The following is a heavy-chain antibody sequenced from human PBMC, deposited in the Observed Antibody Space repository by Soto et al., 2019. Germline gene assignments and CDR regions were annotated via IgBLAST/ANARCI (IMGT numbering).Heavy chain of an antibody. CDR2: FYHSGNS. D-gene: IGHD5-18*01. CDR1: GGSIRSYY. V-gene: IGHV4-59*01. J-gene: IGHJ6*02. Sequence: PSETLSLTCSVSGGSIRSYYWSWIRQSPEKGLEWIGYFYHSGNSNYNPSLKSRVTISVDTSKNQLSLSLRSVTAADTAVYFCARISSVDLYGYVNGGLDVCGQGPTVTVSS. CDR3: ARISSVDLYGYVNGGLDV.